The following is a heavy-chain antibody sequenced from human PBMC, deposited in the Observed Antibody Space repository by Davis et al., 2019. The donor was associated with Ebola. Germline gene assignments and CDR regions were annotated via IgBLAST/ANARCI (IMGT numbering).Heavy chain of an antibody. V-gene: IGHV6-1*01. Sequence: HSQTLSLTCAISGDSVSSGGWNWIRQSPSRGLEWLGRTYYSSKWYNDYAVSVKSRITINPDTSKNQFSLQLNSVTPEDTALYYCARGWLRGPFDYWGQGTLVTVSS. CDR3: ARGWLRGPFDY. CDR1: GDSVSSGG. J-gene: IGHJ4*02. D-gene: IGHD3-9*01. CDR2: TYYSSKWYN.